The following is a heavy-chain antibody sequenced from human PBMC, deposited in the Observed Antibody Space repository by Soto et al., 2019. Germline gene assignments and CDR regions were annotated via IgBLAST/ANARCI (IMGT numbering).Heavy chain of an antibody. Sequence: QVQLQESGPGLVRPSETLSLTCTVSGGSISTFYWSWIRQPAGKGLEWLGRIYTSGSTNFNPSLKSRVVMSLGTSKNQFSLKLSSVTAADTAVYYCATESRGLGWPFYDYWGQGILVTVSS. CDR3: ATESRGLGWPFYDY. J-gene: IGHJ4*02. CDR2: IYTSGST. D-gene: IGHD6-19*01. V-gene: IGHV4-4*07. CDR1: GGSISTFY.